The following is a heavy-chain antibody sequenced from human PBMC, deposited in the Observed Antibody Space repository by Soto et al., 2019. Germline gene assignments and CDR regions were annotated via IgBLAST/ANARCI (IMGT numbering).Heavy chain of an antibody. CDR3: ARDGARLLEWPTGRYYGIDV. CDR1: GFTFSSYG. Sequence: GGSLILSCAASGFTFSSYGLHWVRQAPGKGLEWVAVIWYDGSNKYYADSVKGRFTISRDNSKNTLYLQMNSLRAEDTAVYYCARDGARLLEWPTGRYYGIDVSGQGNTVTVSS. V-gene: IGHV3-33*01. J-gene: IGHJ6*02. CDR2: IWYDGSNK. D-gene: IGHD3-3*01.